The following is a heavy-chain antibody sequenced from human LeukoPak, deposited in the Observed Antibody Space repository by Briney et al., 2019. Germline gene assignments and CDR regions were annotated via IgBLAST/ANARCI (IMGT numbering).Heavy chain of an antibody. CDR2: IIPIFGTA. CDR1: GGTFSSYA. V-gene: IGHV1-69*13. CDR3: ARHPNNILTGYYPFYFDY. J-gene: IGHJ4*02. D-gene: IGHD3-9*01. Sequence: SVKVSCKASGGTFSSYAISWVRQAPGQGLEWMGGIIPIFGTANYAQKFQGRVTITADESTSTAYMELSSLRSEDTAVYYCARHPNNILTGYYPFYFDYWGQGTLVTVSS.